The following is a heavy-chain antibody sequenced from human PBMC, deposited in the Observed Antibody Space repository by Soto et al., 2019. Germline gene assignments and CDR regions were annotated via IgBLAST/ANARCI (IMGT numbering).Heavy chain of an antibody. V-gene: IGHV3-48*03. Sequence: PGGSLRLSCVAPGFTFSDYEMNWVRQAPGKGLEWVAHITSGGNTMYADSVEGRFTISRDDADNSLYLQMNNLRGEDTALYHCTKEKSVMYSGYDAFDVWGRGTMVTVSS. J-gene: IGHJ3*01. CDR2: ITSGGNT. D-gene: IGHD5-12*01. CDR3: TKEKSVMYSGYDAFDV. CDR1: GFTFSDYE.